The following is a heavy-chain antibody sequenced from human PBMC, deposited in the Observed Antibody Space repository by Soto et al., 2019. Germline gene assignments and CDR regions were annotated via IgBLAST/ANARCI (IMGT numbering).Heavy chain of an antibody. J-gene: IGHJ6*03. Sequence: GGSLSLSCAASGFTFSSYSMNWVRQAPGKGLEWVSSISSSSSYIYYADSVKGRFTISRDNAKNSLYLQMNSLRAEDTAVYYCARDSPDTVFDYYYYMDVWGKGTTVTVSS. CDR2: ISSSSSYI. CDR3: ARDSPDTVFDYYYYMDV. CDR1: GFTFSSYS. D-gene: IGHD5-18*01. V-gene: IGHV3-21*01.